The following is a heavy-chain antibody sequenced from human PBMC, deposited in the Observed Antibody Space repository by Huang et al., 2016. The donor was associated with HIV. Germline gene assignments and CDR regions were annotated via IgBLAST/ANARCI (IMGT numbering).Heavy chain of an antibody. CDR1: GGSIRSSDYH. Sequence: QLLLQESGPGLVKPSEALALTCAVSGGSIRSSDYHWGWIRQPPGKGLEWIGSRYYTGSNHYSPSLKSRVTIAVYTSKNLFFLNLTSMTAADTAVYYCARHREGPVAYYSGWGSHLNYMDVWGRGRTVVVSS. D-gene: IGHD3-10*01. V-gene: IGHV4-39*01. CDR2: RYYTGSN. CDR3: ARHREGPVAYYSGWGSHLNYMDV. J-gene: IGHJ6*03.